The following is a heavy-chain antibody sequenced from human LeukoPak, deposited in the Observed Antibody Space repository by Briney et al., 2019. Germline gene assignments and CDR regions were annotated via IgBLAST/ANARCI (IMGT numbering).Heavy chain of an antibody. V-gene: IGHV3-23*01. CDR2: ISPSGGIT. CDR1: GFTFSSHG. J-gene: IGHJ4*02. CDR3: ARGIEAFDY. Sequence: PGGTLRLSCAASGFTFSSHGMNWVRQAPGKGLEWVSGISPSGGITYYTDSVKGRFTISRDNSKNTQSLQMNSLRAEDTAVYYCARGIEAFDYWGQGTLVTVSA.